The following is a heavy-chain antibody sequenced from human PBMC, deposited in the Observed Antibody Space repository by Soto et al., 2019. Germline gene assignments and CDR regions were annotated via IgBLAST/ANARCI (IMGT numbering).Heavy chain of an antibody. CDR1: GYTFTTFG. J-gene: IGHJ4*02. CDR3: APLPPAFHF. CDR2: INTDKGNT. V-gene: IGHV1-18*01. Sequence: QVQLVQSGPEVKKPGASVKVSCKTSGYTFTTFGISWVRQAPGQGLEWMGWINTDKGNTNYAQKFQGRVTMTTDTPRGTAYMDRRGLRSEDPAVYYCAPLPPAFHFGGEGPLFTFSS.